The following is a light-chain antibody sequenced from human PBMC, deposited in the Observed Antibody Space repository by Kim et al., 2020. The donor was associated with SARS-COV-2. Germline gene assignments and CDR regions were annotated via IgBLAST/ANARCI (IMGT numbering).Light chain of an antibody. J-gene: IGLJ3*02. CDR2: EDS. CDR3: YSTDGSSNRGV. Sequence: SYELTQPPSVSVSPGQTARITCSGDALPKKYAYWYKQKSGQAPVLVIYEDSKRPSGIPERLSGSSSGTTATLIISGAQVEDEGDYYCYSTDGSSNRGVFGGGTQLTVL. V-gene: IGLV3-10*01. CDR1: ALPKKY.